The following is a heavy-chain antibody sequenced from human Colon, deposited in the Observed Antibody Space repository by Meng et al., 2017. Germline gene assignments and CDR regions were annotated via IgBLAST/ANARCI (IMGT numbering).Heavy chain of an antibody. V-gene: IGHV4-4*02. CDR3: ASFPPPGKQWLVTDY. Sequence: QGHVPESCPGLVNASGPLSPTFACSGGSISSSNWWSWVRQPPGKGLEWIGEIYHSGSTNYNPSLKSRVTISVDKSKNQFSLKLSSVTAADTAVYYCASFPPPGKQWLVTDYWGQGTLVTVSS. J-gene: IGHJ4*02. CDR2: IYHSGST. D-gene: IGHD6-19*01. CDR1: GGSISSSNW.